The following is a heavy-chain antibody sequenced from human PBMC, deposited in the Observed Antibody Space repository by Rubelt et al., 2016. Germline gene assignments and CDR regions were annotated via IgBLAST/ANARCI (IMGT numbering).Heavy chain of an antibody. CDR1: GGSFSGYY. D-gene: IGHD6-6*01. J-gene: IGHJ4*02. Sequence: QVQVQQWGAGLLKPSETLSLTCAVSGGSFSGYYWSWIRQPPGKGLEWIGSIYYTGSTYYNPSLKSRVTISADTSKNQFSLKLSSVTAADTAVYYCARTGPSTSSIYWGQGTLVTVSS. CDR2: IYYTGST. CDR3: ARTGPSTSSIY. V-gene: IGHV4-34*01.